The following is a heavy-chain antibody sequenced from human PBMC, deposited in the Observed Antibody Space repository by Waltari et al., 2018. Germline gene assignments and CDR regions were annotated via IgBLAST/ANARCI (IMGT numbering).Heavy chain of an antibody. V-gene: IGHV1-69-2*01. CDR2: VEREDGEP. Sequence: EVQLVQSGAEVKTPGATVKISCKASGYTFTDYYMHWLQQAAGKGLGWMCRVEREDGEPIYAEKFKGRVTTTADTSTDTAYMELGGLRAEDTGVYYCETEGSGYYSLDYWGQGTLVTVSS. CDR3: ETEGSGYYSLDY. CDR1: GYTFTDYY. J-gene: IGHJ4*02. D-gene: IGHD3-22*01.